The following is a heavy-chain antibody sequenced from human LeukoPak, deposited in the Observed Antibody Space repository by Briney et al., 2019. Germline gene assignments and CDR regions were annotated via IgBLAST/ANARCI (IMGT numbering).Heavy chain of an antibody. CDR1: GYTFTSYD. J-gene: IGHJ4*02. D-gene: IGHD3-22*01. CDR2: MNPNSGNT. CDR3: ARGPTYYYDSSGYAFDY. V-gene: IGHV1-8*03. Sequence: ASVKVSCKASGYTFTSYDINWVRQATGQGLEWMGWMNPNSGNTGYAQKFQGRVTITRNTSISTAYMELSSLRSEDTAVYYCARGPTYYYDSSGYAFDYWGQGTLVTVSS.